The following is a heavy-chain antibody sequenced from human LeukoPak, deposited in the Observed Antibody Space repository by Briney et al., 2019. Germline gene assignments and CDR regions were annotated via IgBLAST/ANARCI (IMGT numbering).Heavy chain of an antibody. D-gene: IGHD2-21*01. J-gene: IGHJ3*02. Sequence: PSETPSLTFTVSGGSISSYYWSWIRQPPGKGLEWIGYIYYSGSTNYNPSLKSRVTISVDTSKNQFSLKLSSVTAADTAVYYCASLGGDDAFDIWGQGTMVTVSS. CDR1: GGSISSYY. CDR2: IYYSGST. CDR3: ASLGGDDAFDI. V-gene: IGHV4-59*08.